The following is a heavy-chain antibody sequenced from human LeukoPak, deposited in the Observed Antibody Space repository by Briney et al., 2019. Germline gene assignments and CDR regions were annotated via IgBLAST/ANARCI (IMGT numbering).Heavy chain of an antibody. V-gene: IGHV4-59*01. Sequence: PSETLSLTCTVSGGSISSYYWSWIRQPPGKGLEWIGYIYYSGSTNYNPSLKSRVTISVNTSKNQFSLKLSSVTAADTAVYYCARDTVGADYWGQETLVTVSS. J-gene: IGHJ4*02. D-gene: IGHD1-26*01. CDR3: ARDTVGADY. CDR2: IYYSGST. CDR1: GGSISSYY.